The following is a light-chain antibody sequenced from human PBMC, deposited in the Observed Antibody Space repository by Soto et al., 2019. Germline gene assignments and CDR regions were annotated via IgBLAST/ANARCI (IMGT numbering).Light chain of an antibody. CDR2: EGT. Sequence: QSVLTQPVSVSGSPGQSITISCTGTSSDGGSYSLVSWYQQHPGKAPKLIIYEGTKRPSGISDRFSGSQSGNTASLTISGLEVEDETDYYCCSYASSSASVLFGGGTKLTVL. J-gene: IGLJ3*02. CDR1: SSDGGSYSL. V-gene: IGLV2-23*01. CDR3: CSYASSSASVL.